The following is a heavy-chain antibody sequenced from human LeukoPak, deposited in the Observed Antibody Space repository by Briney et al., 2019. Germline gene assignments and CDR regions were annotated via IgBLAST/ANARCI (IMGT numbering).Heavy chain of an antibody. CDR1: GGSISSSSYY. CDR3: ARYAGAMFDP. V-gene: IGHV4-39*07. J-gene: IGHJ5*02. D-gene: IGHD2-2*01. Sequence: PSETLSLTCTVSGGSISSSSYYWGWIRQPPGKGLEWIGRIYTSGSTNYNPSLKSRVTMSVDTSKNQFSLKLSSVTAADTAVYYCARYAGAMFDPWGQGTLVTVSS. CDR2: IYTSGST.